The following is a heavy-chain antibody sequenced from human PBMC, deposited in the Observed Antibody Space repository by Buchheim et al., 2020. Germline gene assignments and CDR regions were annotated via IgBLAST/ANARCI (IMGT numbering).Heavy chain of an antibody. D-gene: IGHD6-13*01. V-gene: IGHV3-21*01. J-gene: IGHJ5*02. CDR3: ARESFDSSSWYALGGFNWFDP. CDR1: GFTFSSYS. Sequence: EVQLVESGGGLVKPGGSLRLSCAASGFTFSSYSMNWVRQAPGKGLEWVSSISSSSSYIYYADSVKGRFTISRDNAKNSLYLQMNSLRAEDTAVYYCARESFDSSSWYALGGFNWFDPWGQGTL. CDR2: ISSSSSYI.